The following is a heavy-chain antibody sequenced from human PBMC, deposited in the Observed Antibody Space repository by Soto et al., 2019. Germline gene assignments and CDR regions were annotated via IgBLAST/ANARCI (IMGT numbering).Heavy chain of an antibody. CDR2: IYYSGST. CDR3: ARGTVTLLGYYYGMDV. Sequence: PSETLSLTCTVSGGSISSGGYYWSWIRQPPGKGLEWIGYIYYSGSTNYNPSLKSRVTISVDTSKNQFSLKLSSVTAADTAVYYCARGTVTLLGYYYGMDVWGQGTTVTVSS. V-gene: IGHV4-61*08. D-gene: IGHD4-17*01. J-gene: IGHJ6*02. CDR1: GGSISSGGYY.